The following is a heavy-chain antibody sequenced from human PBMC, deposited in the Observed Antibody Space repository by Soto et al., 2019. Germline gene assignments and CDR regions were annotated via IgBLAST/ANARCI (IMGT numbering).Heavy chain of an antibody. CDR2: ISAYNGNT. D-gene: IGHD4-17*01. CDR1: GYTFTSYG. CDR3: ARLNYRLSGDYQTYYYYGMDV. V-gene: IGHV1-18*01. J-gene: IGHJ6*02. Sequence: QVQLVQSGAEVKKPGASVKVSCKASGYTFTSYGISWVRQAPGQGLEWMGWISAYNGNTNYAQKLQGRATMTTETSTSTAYMELRSLRSDDTAVYYCARLNYRLSGDYQTYYYYGMDVWGQGTTVTVSS.